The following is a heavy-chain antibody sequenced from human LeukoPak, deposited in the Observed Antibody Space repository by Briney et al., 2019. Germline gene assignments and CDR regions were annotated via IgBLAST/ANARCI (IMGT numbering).Heavy chain of an antibody. J-gene: IGHJ4*02. CDR2: ISYDGSNK. D-gene: IGHD3-10*01. CDR1: GFTFSSYA. Sequence: GGSLRLSCAASGFTFSSYAMHWARQAPGKGLEWVAVISYDGSNKYYADSVKGRFTISRDNSKNTLYLQMNSLRAGDTAVYYCAREGSGEYYFDYWGQGTLVTVSS. V-gene: IGHV3-30-3*01. CDR3: AREGSGEYYFDY.